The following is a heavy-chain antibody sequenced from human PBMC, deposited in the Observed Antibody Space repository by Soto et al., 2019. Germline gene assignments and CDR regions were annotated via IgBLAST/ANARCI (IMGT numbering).Heavy chain of an antibody. V-gene: IGHV4-39*02. CDR1: GGSIDNSTYY. J-gene: IGHJ4*02. D-gene: IGHD6-19*01. Sequence: ESLSLTCAVSGGSIDNSTYYWVWILQPPGKGLEWIGSVYYSGSSYYSPSLKSRVTMSVDSSKNHFSLILDSVTAADTAVYYCVSINAGGWYYFDYWGQGILVTVSS. CDR2: VYYSGSS. CDR3: VSINAGGWYYFDY.